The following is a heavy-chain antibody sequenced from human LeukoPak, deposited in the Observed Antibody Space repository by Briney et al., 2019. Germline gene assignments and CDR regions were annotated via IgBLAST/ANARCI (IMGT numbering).Heavy chain of an antibody. Sequence: SSETLSLTCTVSGGSISSYYWSWIRQPAGKGLEWIGRIYTSGSTNYNPSLKSRVTMSVDTSKNQFSLKLSSVTAADTAVYYCARGRGSSTSLYYFDYWGQGTLVTVSS. D-gene: IGHD2-2*01. CDR2: IYTSGST. J-gene: IGHJ4*02. CDR1: GGSISSYY. V-gene: IGHV4-4*07. CDR3: ARGRGSSTSLYYFDY.